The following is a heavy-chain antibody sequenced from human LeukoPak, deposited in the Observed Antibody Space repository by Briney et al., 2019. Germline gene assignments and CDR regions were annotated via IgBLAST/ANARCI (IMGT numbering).Heavy chain of an antibody. J-gene: IGHJ3*02. CDR1: GFTFSNYA. D-gene: IGHD2-15*01. CDR3: ARDSIRIAVGAFDI. V-gene: IGHV3-64*01. CDR2: IRSNGGST. Sequence: PGGSLRLSCAASGFTFSNYAMHWVRQAPGKGLEYVSAIRSNGGSTYYANSVKGRFTISRENSKNTLYLQMGRLRAEDMAVYYCARDSIRIAVGAFDIWGQGKMVTVSS.